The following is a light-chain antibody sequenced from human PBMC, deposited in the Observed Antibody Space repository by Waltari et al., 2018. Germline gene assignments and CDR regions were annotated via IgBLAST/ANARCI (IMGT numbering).Light chain of an antibody. Sequence: DIVMTQSPLSLPVTPGEPASISCRSSQSLLNFNGYNYVDLYLQKPGQSPQLLINLGSHRASGVPDRFSGSGSGTDFTLKISRVEAEDVGVYYCMEALQGGFAPGTKVDIK. J-gene: IGKJ3*01. V-gene: IGKV2-28*01. CDR2: LGS. CDR1: QSLLNFNGYNY. CDR3: MEALQGG.